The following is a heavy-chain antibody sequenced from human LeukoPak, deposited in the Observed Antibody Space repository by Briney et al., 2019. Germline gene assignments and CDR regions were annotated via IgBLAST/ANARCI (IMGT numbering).Heavy chain of an antibody. CDR3: ATEPLSGSYRGYYFDY. J-gene: IGHJ4*02. CDR2: FDPEDGET. V-gene: IGHV1-24*01. Sequence: ASVKVSCKVSGYTLTELSMHWVRQAPGKGLEWMGGFDPEDGETIYAQKFQGRVTMTEDTSTDTAYMELSRLRSEDTAVYYCATEPLSGSYRGYYFDYWGQGTLVTVSS. CDR1: GYTLTELS. D-gene: IGHD1-26*01.